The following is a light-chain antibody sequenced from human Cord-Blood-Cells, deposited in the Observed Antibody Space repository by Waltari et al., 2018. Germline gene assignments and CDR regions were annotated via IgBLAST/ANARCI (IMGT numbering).Light chain of an antibody. CDR2: DAS. V-gene: IGKV1-5*01. Sequence: IQRTKSLSTRPQPVGKKVPTTCRAIQSISSWLAWYQQKPGKAPKLLIYDASSLESGVPSRFSGSGSGTEFTLTISSLQPDDFATYYCQQYNSYSLTFGPGTKVDIK. J-gene: IGKJ3*01. CDR1: QSISSW. CDR3: QQYNSYSLT.